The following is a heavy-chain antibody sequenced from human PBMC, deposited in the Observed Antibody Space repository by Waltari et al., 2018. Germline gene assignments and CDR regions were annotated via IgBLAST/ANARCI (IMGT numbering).Heavy chain of an antibody. D-gene: IGHD6-13*01. CDR3: AKVAAAGTGQLDY. V-gene: IGHV1-69*12. CDR1: GGTFSSYA. CDR2: IIPIFGTA. Sequence: QVQLVQSGAGGKKPGSSVKVSCKASGGTFSSYAISWGRQAPGQGLEWMGGIIPIFGTANYAQKFQGRVTITADESTSTAYMELSSLRSEDTAVYYCAKVAAAGTGQLDYWGQGTLVTVSS. J-gene: IGHJ4*02.